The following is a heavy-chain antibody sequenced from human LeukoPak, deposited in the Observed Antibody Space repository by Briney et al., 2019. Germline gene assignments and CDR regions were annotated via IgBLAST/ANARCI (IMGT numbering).Heavy chain of an antibody. J-gene: IGHJ4*02. V-gene: IGHV3-33*08. D-gene: IGHD4-11*01. Sequence: GGSLRLSCTASGFTYNYYVMHWVRQAPGKGREGVAVLWSDGNEKYYAYAVKGRFIVHRDASSNTLYLQMTSLRGEDTAVYYCARDAQRGFDYSNSLEYWGQGTLVTVSS. CDR3: ARDAQRGFDYSNSLEY. CDR1: GFTYNYYV. CDR2: LWSDGNEK.